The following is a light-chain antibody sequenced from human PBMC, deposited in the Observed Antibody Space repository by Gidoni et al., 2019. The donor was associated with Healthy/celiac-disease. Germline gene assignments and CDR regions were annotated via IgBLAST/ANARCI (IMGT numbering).Light chain of an antibody. Sequence: EIVLTQSPGTLSLSPGERATPSCRASQSVSSSYLAWYQQKPGQAPRLLIYGASSRATGIPDRFSGSGSGTDFTLTISRLEPEDVAVYYCQQYGSSPQTFGQGTKLEIK. V-gene: IGKV3-20*01. J-gene: IGKJ2*01. CDR3: QQYGSSPQT. CDR1: QSVSSSY. CDR2: GAS.